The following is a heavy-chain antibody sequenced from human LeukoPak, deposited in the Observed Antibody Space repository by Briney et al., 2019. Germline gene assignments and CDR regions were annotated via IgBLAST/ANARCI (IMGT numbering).Heavy chain of an antibody. CDR1: GGSINNGGYY. Sequence: PSETLSLTCTVSGGSINNGGYYWSWIRQHPGKGLEWIGYIYYSGSSYYNPSLRSRVTISVDTSKNHFSLKLSSVTAADTAVYYRVRNRDGYNSFDYWGQGTLVTVSS. V-gene: IGHV4-31*03. J-gene: IGHJ4*02. D-gene: IGHD5-24*01. CDR2: IYYSGSS. CDR3: VRNRDGYNSFDY.